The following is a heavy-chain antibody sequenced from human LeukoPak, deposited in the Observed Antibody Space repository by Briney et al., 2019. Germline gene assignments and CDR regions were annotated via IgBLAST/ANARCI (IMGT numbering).Heavy chain of an antibody. Sequence: TLSLTCTVSGGSISSGSYYWSWIRQHPGKGLEWIGYIYYSGSTYYNPSLKSRVTISVDTSKNQFSLKLSSVTAADTAVYYCARVRPAAMEPGGVFDYWGQGTLVTVSS. CDR2: IYYSGST. V-gene: IGHV4-31*03. D-gene: IGHD2-2*01. CDR1: GGSISSGSYY. CDR3: ARVRPAAMEPGGVFDY. J-gene: IGHJ4*02.